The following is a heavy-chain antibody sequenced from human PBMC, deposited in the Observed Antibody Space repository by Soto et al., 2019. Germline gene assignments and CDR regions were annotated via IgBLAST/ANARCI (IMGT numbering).Heavy chain of an antibody. V-gene: IGHV4-59*12. CDR1: GDSISSYY. CDR2: IHYSGST. J-gene: IGHJ4*02. D-gene: IGHD2-8*02. CDR3: ARDKITGLFDY. Sequence: PSETLSRTCTVSGDSISSYYWSWIRQPPGKGLEWIGYIHYSGSTNYNPSLKSRVTISVDTSKNQFSLRLSSVTAADTAVYYCARDKITGLFDYWGQGTLVTVSS.